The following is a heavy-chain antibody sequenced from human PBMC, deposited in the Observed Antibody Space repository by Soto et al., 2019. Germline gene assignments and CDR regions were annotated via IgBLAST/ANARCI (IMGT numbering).Heavy chain of an antibody. CDR2: IKTSGDTT. V-gene: IGHV3-23*05. CDR3: TKDVTGDIGADY. J-gene: IGHJ4*02. CDR1: GFACSNCA. D-gene: IGHD2-21*02. Sequence: GGAVKRYCAASGFACSNCAMSWVRQAPGKGLEWVSTIKTSGDTTFYADPVKGRFTTSRDDSKNTLYLQMNSLRAEDTATYYCTKDVTGDIGADYWGQGTLVTVTS.